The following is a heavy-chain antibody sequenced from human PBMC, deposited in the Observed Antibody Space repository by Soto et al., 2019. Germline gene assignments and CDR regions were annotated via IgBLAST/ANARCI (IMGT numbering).Heavy chain of an antibody. CDR2: INAANGDT. Sequence: EASVKVSCKASGYTFTSYGIHWVRQVPGQRLEWMGWINAANGDTKYSPKFQGRVTITRDTSASTAYMELSSLRSEDKAVYYCVRRHVSATGIDWLHPWGQGTLLT. CDR3: VRRHVSATGIDWLHP. V-gene: IGHV1-3*01. J-gene: IGHJ5*02. D-gene: IGHD6-13*01. CDR1: GYTFTSYG.